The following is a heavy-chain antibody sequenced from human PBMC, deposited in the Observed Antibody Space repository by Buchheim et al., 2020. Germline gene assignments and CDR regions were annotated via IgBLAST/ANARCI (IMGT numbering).Heavy chain of an antibody. Sequence: QVQLQESGPGLVKPSQTLSLTCTVSGGSISSGDYYWSWIRQPPGKGLEWIGYIYYSGSTYYNPSLKSRVTISVDTSKNQFSLKLSSVTAADTAVYYCAREPGGGDIDPYVYVSPSGGYGMDVWGQGTT. D-gene: IGHD3-16*01. CDR2: IYYSGST. CDR3: AREPGGGDIDPYVYVSPSGGYGMDV. J-gene: IGHJ6*02. CDR1: GGSISSGDYY. V-gene: IGHV4-30-4*01.